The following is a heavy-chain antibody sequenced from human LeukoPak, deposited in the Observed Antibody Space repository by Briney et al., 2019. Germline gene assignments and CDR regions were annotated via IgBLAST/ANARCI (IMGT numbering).Heavy chain of an antibody. J-gene: IGHJ3*02. D-gene: IGHD3-3*01. CDR3: ARGQKPATALRFLEWLSRDAFDI. V-gene: IGHV1-69*13. CDR1: GCTFSSYA. CDR2: ISPIFGTA. Sequence: ASVKVSCTASGCTFSSYAISWVRQDPGQGLEWMGGISPIFGTANYAQKFQGRVTITADESTSTAYMQLSSLRSEDTAVYYCARGQKPATALRFLEWLSRDAFDIWGQATMVTVSS.